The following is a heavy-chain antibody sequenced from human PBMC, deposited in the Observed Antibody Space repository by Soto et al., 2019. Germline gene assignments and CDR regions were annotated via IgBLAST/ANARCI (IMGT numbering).Heavy chain of an antibody. V-gene: IGHV1-69*02. CDR2: IIPMLPVT. CDR1: GGTFNTYT. J-gene: IGHJ3*01. Sequence: QVHLIQSGAEVKKPGSSVKVSCKAAGGTFNTYTLFWVRQAPGHGLESMGRIIPMLPVTNSAQKFQGRLTLTAHKSTGTAFMELTSLTSDDTAVYYCSIGSWSAETFDVWGQGTMVTVSS. D-gene: IGHD2-2*01. CDR3: SIGSWSAETFDV.